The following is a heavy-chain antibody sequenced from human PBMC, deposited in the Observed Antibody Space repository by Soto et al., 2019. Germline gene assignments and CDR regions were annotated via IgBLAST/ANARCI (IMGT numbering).Heavy chain of an antibody. CDR2: YYNDGRT. Sequence: EVQLVESGGGLIQPGGSLRLSCAASGFAVSSNYMNWVRQAPGKGLEWISVYYNDGRTYYADSVKGRFTIARFNPKNTLYLQMDRLRVEDTAVYYCARGYGLLDYWGQGTLVTVSS. D-gene: IGHD2-21*02. J-gene: IGHJ4*02. V-gene: IGHV3-53*01. CDR3: ARGYGLLDY. CDR1: GFAVSSNY.